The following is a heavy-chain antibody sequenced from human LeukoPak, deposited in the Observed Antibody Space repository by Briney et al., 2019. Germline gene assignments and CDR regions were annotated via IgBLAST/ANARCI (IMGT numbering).Heavy chain of an antibody. CDR1: GFTFSSYA. CDR2: ISGSGGST. CDR3: AAGDYVDNWFDP. D-gene: IGHD4-17*01. J-gene: IGHJ5*02. Sequence: PGGSLRLSCAASGFTFSSYAMSWVRQAPGKGLEWVSAISGSGGSTYYADSVKGRFTISRDNSKNTLYLQMNSLRAEDTAVYYCAAGDYVDNWFDPWGQGTLVTVSS. V-gene: IGHV3-23*01.